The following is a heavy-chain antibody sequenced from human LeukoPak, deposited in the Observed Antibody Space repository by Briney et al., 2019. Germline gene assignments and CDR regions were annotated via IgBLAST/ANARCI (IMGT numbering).Heavy chain of an antibody. CDR3: AREWNYYAFEI. V-gene: IGHV1-2*02. J-gene: IGHJ3*02. Sequence: ASVKVSCKASGYTFTSYYMHWVRQAPGQGLEWMGWINPNSGGTNYAQKFQGRVAMTRDTSISTAYMELSRLRSDDTAVYYCAREWNYYAFEIWGQGTMVSVSS. CDR2: INPNSGGT. D-gene: IGHD1-7*01. CDR1: GYTFTSYY.